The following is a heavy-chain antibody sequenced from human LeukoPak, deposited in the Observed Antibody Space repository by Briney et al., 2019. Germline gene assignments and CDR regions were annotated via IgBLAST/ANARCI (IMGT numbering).Heavy chain of an antibody. D-gene: IGHD6-13*01. J-gene: IGHJ6*03. V-gene: IGHV4-38-2*01. Sequence: PSETPSLTCAVSGYSISSGYYWGWFRQPPGKGLGWIGCMYHSGSTYYNPSLKSRVTISVDTSKNQFSLKLSSVTAADTAVYYCARQGGSSSPYYYYYMDVWGKGTTVTVSS. CDR1: GYSISSGYY. CDR3: ARQGGSSSPYYYYYMDV. CDR2: MYHSGST.